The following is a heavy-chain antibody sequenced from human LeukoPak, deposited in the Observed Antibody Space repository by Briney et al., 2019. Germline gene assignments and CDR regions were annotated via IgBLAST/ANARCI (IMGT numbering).Heavy chain of an antibody. Sequence: PSETLSLTCTVSGYSISSGYYWGWIRQPPGKWLEWIGSIYHSGSTYYNPSLKSRVTISVDTSKNQFSLKLTSVTAADTAVYYCARAILLSYYFDYWGQGTLVTVSS. CDR2: IYHSGST. CDR1: GYSISSGYY. CDR3: ARAILLSYYFDY. V-gene: IGHV4-38-2*02. J-gene: IGHJ4*02. D-gene: IGHD2-2*02.